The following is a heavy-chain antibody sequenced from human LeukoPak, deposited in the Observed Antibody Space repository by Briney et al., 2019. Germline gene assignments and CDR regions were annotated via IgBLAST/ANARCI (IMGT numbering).Heavy chain of an antibody. CDR1: GGSISSYH. J-gene: IGHJ6*03. CDR2: IYYSGST. D-gene: IGHD5-12*01. Sequence: SETLSLTCTVSGGSISSYHWSWIRQPPGKGLEWIGYIYYSGSTNYNPSLKSRVTISVDTSKNQFSLKLSSVTAADTAVYYCARHRSDYEDCYYMDVWGKGTTVTISS. V-gene: IGHV4-59*08. CDR3: ARHRSDYEDCYYMDV.